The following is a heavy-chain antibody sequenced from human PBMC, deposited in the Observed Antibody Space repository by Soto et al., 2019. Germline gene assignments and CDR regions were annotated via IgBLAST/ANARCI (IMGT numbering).Heavy chain of an antibody. Sequence: SVKVSCKASGGTFSSYAISWVRQAPGQGLEWMGGIIPIFGTANYAQKFQGRVTITADESTSTAYMELSSLRSEDTAVYYCARDPITGTTWQYYYYYGMDVWGQGTTVTFSS. CDR3: ARDPITGTTWQYYYYYGMDV. CDR2: IIPIFGTA. V-gene: IGHV1-69*13. CDR1: GGTFSSYA. J-gene: IGHJ6*02. D-gene: IGHD1-7*01.